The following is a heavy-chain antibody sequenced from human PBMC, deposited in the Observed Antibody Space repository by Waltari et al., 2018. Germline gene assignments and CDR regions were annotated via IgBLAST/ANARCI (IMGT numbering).Heavy chain of an antibody. D-gene: IGHD3-10*01. Sequence: QLQLQESGPALVRPSETLSLSCTVSGGSVSSPAYSWSWVRQSPGKGREWIETIYYSGSTSYNPSLKSRVTISIDTSKNQLSLELTSVTAADTAIYYCASHLWYRDLSRVAFDFWGQGTLVAVSS. CDR3: ASHLWYRDLSRVAFDF. CDR2: IYYSGST. CDR1: GGSVSSPAYS. V-gene: IGHV4-39*07. J-gene: IGHJ4*02.